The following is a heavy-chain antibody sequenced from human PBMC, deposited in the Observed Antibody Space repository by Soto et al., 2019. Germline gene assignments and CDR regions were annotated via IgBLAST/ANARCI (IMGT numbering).Heavy chain of an antibody. Sequence: GESLKISCEASGYSFTSYWIGWVRQMPGKGLEWMGIIYPGGSDTRYSLSFQGQVTISADKSLSTAYLQWRSLKASDTAMYYCARSGGSYPTDYWGQGTPVTVSS. V-gene: IGHV5-51*01. D-gene: IGHD1-26*01. J-gene: IGHJ4*02. CDR3: ARSGGSYPTDY. CDR2: IYPGGSDT. CDR1: GYSFTSYW.